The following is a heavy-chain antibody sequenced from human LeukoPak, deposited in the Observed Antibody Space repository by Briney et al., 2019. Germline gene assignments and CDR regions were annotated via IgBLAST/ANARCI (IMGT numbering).Heavy chain of an antibody. CDR1: GYTFNSYG. V-gene: IGHV1-18*01. Sequence: ASVKVSCKASGYTFNSYGISWVRQAPGQGLEWMGWLSGYNGDTNYAQNFQGRVTMVTDTSTDTAYMELRSLRSEDTAVYYCARGLTAISYYYYGMDVWGQGTTVTVSS. J-gene: IGHJ6*02. CDR3: ARGLTAISYYYYGMDV. D-gene: IGHD2-21*02. CDR2: LSGYNGDT.